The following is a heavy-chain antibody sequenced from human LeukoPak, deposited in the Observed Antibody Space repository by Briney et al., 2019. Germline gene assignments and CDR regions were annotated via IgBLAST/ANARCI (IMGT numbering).Heavy chain of an antibody. D-gene: IGHD2-2*01. CDR2: ISSSSSYI. V-gene: IGHV3-21*01. CDR1: GFTFSSYA. Sequence: PGGSLRLSCAASGFTFSSYAMHWVRQAPGKGLEWVSSISSSSSYIYYADSVKGRFTISRDNAKNSLYLQMNSLRAEDTAVYYCARDIVVVPAASYNWFDPWGQGTLVTVSS. CDR3: ARDIVVVPAASYNWFDP. J-gene: IGHJ5*02.